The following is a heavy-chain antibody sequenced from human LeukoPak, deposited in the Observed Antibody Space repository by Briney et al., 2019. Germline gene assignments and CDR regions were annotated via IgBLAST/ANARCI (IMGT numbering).Heavy chain of an antibody. Sequence: ASVKVSFKASGYTFTSYYMHWVRQAPGQGLEWMGIINPSGGSTSYAQKFQGRVTMTRDTSTSTVYMELSSLRSEDTAVYYCARGGVALLPRYKDAFDIWGQGTMVTVSS. CDR3: ARGGVALLPRYKDAFDI. CDR1: GYTFTSYY. D-gene: IGHD2-8*02. J-gene: IGHJ3*02. V-gene: IGHV1-46*01. CDR2: INPSGGST.